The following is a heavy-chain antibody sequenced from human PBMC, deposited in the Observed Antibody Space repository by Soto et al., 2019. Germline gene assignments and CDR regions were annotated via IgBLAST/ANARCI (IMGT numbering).Heavy chain of an antibody. D-gene: IGHD3-10*01. CDR1: GSSITNYQ. V-gene: IGHV4-59*08. CDR3: ARHSGSLGY. J-gene: IGHJ4*02. Sequence: QVHLQESGPGLVKPSETLSLTCTISGSSITNYQWSWIRQPPGKGLEWIGHVYYSGSANYNPTLKSRVTRSIDTSKSQFSLNLGSVTAADTAVYFCARHSGSLGYWGQGTLVTVSS. CDR2: VYYSGSA.